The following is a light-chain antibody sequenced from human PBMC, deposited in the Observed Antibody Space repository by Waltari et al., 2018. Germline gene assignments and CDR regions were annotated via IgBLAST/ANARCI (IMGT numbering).Light chain of an antibody. V-gene: IGLV2-8*01. CDR1: SSDVGTYNS. CDR2: EVT. CDR3: CSFAGSNIVV. J-gene: IGLJ2*01. Sequence: QSALTQPPSASGSPGQSVTISCTGTSSDVGTYNSVPWYQQHPGKAPKRMIYEVTKRPSGVPDRFSGSKSGNTASLTVSGLQAEDAADYYCCSFAGSNIVVFGGGTKLTVL.